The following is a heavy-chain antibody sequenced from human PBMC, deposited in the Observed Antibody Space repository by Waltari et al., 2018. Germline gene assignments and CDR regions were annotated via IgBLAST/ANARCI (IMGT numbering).Heavy chain of an antibody. V-gene: IGHV3-43*02. D-gene: IGHD7-27*01. CDR2: ISGDGGST. Sequence: EVRLVESGGGVVQPGGSLRLSCAASGFIFAEYAMPWVRQAPGKGLEWVSLISGDGGSTYYADSVKGRFTISRDNSKNSLYLQMNSLRTEDTALYYCAKEIELGIDYYYYGMDVWGQGTTVTVSS. CDR1: GFIFAEYA. J-gene: IGHJ6*02. CDR3: AKEIELGIDYYYYGMDV.